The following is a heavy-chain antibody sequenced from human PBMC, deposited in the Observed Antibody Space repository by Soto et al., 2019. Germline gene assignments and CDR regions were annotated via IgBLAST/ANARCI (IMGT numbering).Heavy chain of an antibody. V-gene: IGHV1-2*02. J-gene: IGHJ6*02. CDR3: ARVSGGIMTTVSTWSRYGMDV. Sequence: QVQLVQSGAEVKKPGASVKVSCKASGYTFTGYYMHWVRQAPGQGLEWMGWINPNSGGTNYAQKFQGRVTMTRDTSISTAYMELSRLRSDDTAVYYCARVSGGIMTTVSTWSRYGMDVWGQGTTVTVSS. D-gene: IGHD4-4*01. CDR1: GYTFTGYY. CDR2: INPNSGGT.